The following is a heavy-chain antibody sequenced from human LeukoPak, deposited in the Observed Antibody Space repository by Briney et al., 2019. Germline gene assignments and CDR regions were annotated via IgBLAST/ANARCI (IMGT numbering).Heavy chain of an antibody. V-gene: IGHV3-23*01. CDR1: GFTFSSYA. CDR3: AKEISGYDSLEYYGMDV. CDR2: ISGSGGST. J-gene: IGHJ6*02. Sequence: GGSLRLSCAASGFTFSSYAMSWVRQAPGKGLEWVSAISGSGGSTYYADSVKGRFTISRDNSKNTLYLQMNSLRAEDTAVYYCAKEISGYDSLEYYGMDVWGQGTTVTVS. D-gene: IGHD5-12*01.